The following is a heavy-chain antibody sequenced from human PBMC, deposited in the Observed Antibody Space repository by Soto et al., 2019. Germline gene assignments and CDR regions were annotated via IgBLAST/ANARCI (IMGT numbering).Heavy chain of an antibody. Sequence: GGSLRLSCVASGFTFFNYAMTWVRQAPGKGLEWVSVISGSGVGTYYADSVKGRFTISRDNSKTTLYLQMNNLRAGDTAIYYCVKTINSGGYDAFDMWGQGTMVTVSS. D-gene: IGHD5-12*01. CDR1: GFTFFNYA. CDR3: VKTINSGGYDAFDM. V-gene: IGHV3-23*01. J-gene: IGHJ3*02. CDR2: ISGSGVGT.